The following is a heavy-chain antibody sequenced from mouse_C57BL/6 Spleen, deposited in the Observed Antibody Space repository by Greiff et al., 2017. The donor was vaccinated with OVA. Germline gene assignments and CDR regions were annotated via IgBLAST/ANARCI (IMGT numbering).Heavy chain of an antibody. Sequence: VQLQQFGAELVRPGASVKLSCTASGSNIKDDYMHWVKQRPEQGLEWIGWIDTENGDTEYASKFQGKATTTADTSTNTAYLQVSSLTSEDTAVDCCTTQDDYWGQGTTLTVSS. CDR1: GSNIKDDY. CDR3: TTQDDY. J-gene: IGHJ2*01. V-gene: IGHV14-4*01. CDR2: IDTENGDT.